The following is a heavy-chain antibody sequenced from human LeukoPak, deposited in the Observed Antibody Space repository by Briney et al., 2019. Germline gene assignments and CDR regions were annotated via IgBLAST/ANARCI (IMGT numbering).Heavy chain of an antibody. CDR1: GGTFSSFA. Sequence: ASVKVSCKASGGTFSSFAISWVRQAPGQGLEWMGGIIPIFDTANYAQKFQGRVTIIADESTSTAYMEPSSLRPEDTAVYYCALEGYGGNSGPPFYYYYYMDVWGKGTTVTVSS. V-gene: IGHV1-69*01. J-gene: IGHJ6*03. D-gene: IGHD4-23*01. CDR2: IIPIFDTA. CDR3: ALEGYGGNSGPPFYYYYYMDV.